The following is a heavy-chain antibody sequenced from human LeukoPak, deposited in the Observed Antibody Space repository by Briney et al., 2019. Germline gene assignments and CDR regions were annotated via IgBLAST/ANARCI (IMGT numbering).Heavy chain of an antibody. D-gene: IGHD2-21*02. J-gene: IGHJ6*02. Sequence: SVKVSCKASGGTFSTYTITWVRQAPGQGLEWMGGIISIFGTTNYAQKFQGRVTITADDSTSTAYMELSSLRFEDTAVYYCASRGGVTQENDYYYFAMDVWGQGTTVTVSS. CDR2: IISIFGTT. V-gene: IGHV1-69*13. CDR1: GGTFSTYT. CDR3: ASRGGVTQENDYYYFAMDV.